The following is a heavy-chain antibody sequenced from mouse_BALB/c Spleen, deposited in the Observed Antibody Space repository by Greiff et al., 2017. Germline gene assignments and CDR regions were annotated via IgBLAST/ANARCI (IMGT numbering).Heavy chain of an antibody. Sequence: QVQLQQSGAELVRPGASVTLSCKASGYTFTDYEMHWVKQTPVHGLEWIGAIDPETGGTAYNQKFKGKATLTADKSSSTAYMELRSLTSEDSAVYYCTRSYYYGSPLDYWGQGTTLTVSS. CDR1: GYTFTDYE. J-gene: IGHJ2*01. D-gene: IGHD1-1*01. CDR3: TRSYYYGSPLDY. V-gene: IGHV1-15*01. CDR2: IDPETGGT.